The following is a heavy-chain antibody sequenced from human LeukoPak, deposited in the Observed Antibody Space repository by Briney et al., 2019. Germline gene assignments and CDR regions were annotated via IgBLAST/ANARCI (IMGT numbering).Heavy chain of an antibody. CDR2: ISGYNGNT. Sequence: GASVKVSCKASGYTFTIYGINWVRQAHGQGLEWMGWISGYNGNTNYAQKFRGRVTMTTDTSTTTAYMELRSLRSDDTAVYYCARDGGSYYDFWSAQRGQHWGQGTLVTVSS. J-gene: IGHJ1*01. CDR1: GYTFTIYG. V-gene: IGHV1-18*01. D-gene: IGHD3-3*01. CDR3: ARDGGSYYDFWSAQRGQH.